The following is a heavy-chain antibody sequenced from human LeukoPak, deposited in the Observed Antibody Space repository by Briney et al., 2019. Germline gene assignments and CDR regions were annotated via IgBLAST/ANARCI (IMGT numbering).Heavy chain of an antibody. CDR1: GGSISSGGYS. J-gene: IGHJ4*02. CDR2: IYYSGST. V-gene: IGHV4-31*03. D-gene: IGHD6-19*01. Sequence: SETLSLTCTVSGGSISSGGYSWSWIRQHPGKGLEWIGYIYYSGSTYYNPPLKSRVTISVDTSKNQFSLKLSSVTAADTAVYYCASKRFIAVAGFDYWGQGTLVTVSS. CDR3: ASKRFIAVAGFDY.